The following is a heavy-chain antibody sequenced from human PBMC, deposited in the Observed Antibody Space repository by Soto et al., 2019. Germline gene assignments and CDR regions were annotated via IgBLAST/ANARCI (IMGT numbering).Heavy chain of an antibody. Sequence: QVQLVQSGAEVKKPGASVKVSCKASGYTFTSYSISWVRQAPGQGLKWMGWISAYNGNTNYAQKLQGRVTMTTDTSTSTAYMEPRSLRSDDTAVYYCARDWGDYGGNGAFFSDYWGQGTLVTVSS. CDR3: ARDWGDYGGNGAFFSDY. V-gene: IGHV1-18*04. CDR1: GYTFTSYS. D-gene: IGHD4-17*01. J-gene: IGHJ4*02. CDR2: ISAYNGNT.